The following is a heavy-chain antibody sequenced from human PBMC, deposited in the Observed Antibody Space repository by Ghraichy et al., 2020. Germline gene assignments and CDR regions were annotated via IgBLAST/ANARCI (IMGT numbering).Heavy chain of an antibody. CDR1: GFTFSSYS. V-gene: IGHV3-48*04. Sequence: LSLTCAASGFTFSSYSMNWVRQAPGKGLEWVSYISSSSSTIYYADSVKGRFTISRDNAKNSVYLQMNSLRAEDTAVYYCARETTAVAGPPDFWGQGTLVTVSS. J-gene: IGHJ4*02. CDR2: ISSSSSTI. CDR3: ARETTAVAGPPDF. D-gene: IGHD6-19*01.